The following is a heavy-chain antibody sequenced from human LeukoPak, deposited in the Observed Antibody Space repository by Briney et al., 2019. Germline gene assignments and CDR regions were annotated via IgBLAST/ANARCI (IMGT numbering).Heavy chain of an antibody. Sequence: PGGSLRLSCAASGFTLDDYGMSWVRQAPGKGLEWVSGINWNGGSTGYADSVKGRFTISRDNAKNSLYLQMNSLRAEDTAVYYCAREGIQLWLADYWGQGTLVTVSS. CDR1: GFTLDDYG. CDR3: AREGIQLWLADY. D-gene: IGHD5-18*01. CDR2: INWNGGST. J-gene: IGHJ4*02. V-gene: IGHV3-20*04.